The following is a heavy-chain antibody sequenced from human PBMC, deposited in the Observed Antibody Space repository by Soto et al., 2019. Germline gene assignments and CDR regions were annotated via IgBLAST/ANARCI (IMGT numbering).Heavy chain of an antibody. CDR1: GFTFSDYW. J-gene: IGHJ4*02. CDR2: IKQDGSET. Sequence: EVQLVESGGGLAQPGGSLRLSCVVSGFTFSDYWMSWVRQVPGKGLEWVANIKQDGSETYYVDSVKGRFTISRDNAKNSLYLQVNSLRAEDTAIYYCARNTPPRCGWPRAPGYFDYWGQGTLVTVSS. D-gene: IGHD6-19*01. V-gene: IGHV3-7*05. CDR3: ARNTPPRCGWPRAPGYFDY.